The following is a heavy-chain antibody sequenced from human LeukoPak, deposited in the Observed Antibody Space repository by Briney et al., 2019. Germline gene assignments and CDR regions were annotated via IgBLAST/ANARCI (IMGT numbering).Heavy chain of an antibody. D-gene: IGHD3-16*01. J-gene: IGHJ4*02. Sequence: PGGSLRLSCSASGFTFSDYDMNWVRQAPGKGLEWVSSISGLSTHIYYGDSVKGRISISRDTDKNSVYLQMNSRGVEDTAICCFGRAFPPLRTSSAGDLWGQGILVTVSS. CDR1: GFTFSDYD. CDR2: ISGLSTHI. CDR3: GRAFPPLRTSSAGDL. V-gene: IGHV3-69-1*02.